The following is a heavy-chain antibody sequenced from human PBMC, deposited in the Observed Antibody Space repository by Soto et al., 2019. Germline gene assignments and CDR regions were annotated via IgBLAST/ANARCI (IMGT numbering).Heavy chain of an antibody. D-gene: IGHD3-9*01. V-gene: IGHV4-39*01. Sequence: SETLSLTCTVSGGSISSSSYYWGWIRQPPGKGLEWIGSIYYSGSTYYNPSLKSRVTISVDTSKNQFSLKLSSVTAADTAVYYCARHPLRYFDWSYYYYGMDVWGQGTTDTVSS. J-gene: IGHJ6*02. CDR1: GGSISSSSYY. CDR2: IYYSGST. CDR3: ARHPLRYFDWSYYYYGMDV.